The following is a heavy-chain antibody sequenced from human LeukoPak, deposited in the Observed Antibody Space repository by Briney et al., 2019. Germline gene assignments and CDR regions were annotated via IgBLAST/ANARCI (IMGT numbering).Heavy chain of an antibody. CDR2: IYYSGST. CDR3: ARVHESAFDY. D-gene: IGHD3-3*01. CDR1: GGSISSGGYY. J-gene: IGHJ4*02. Sequence: SQTLSLTCTVPGGSISSGGYYWSWIRQHPGKSLEWIGYIYYSGSTYYNPSLKSRVTISVDTSKNQFSLKLSSVTAADTAVYYCARVHESAFDYWGQGTLVTVSS. V-gene: IGHV4-31*03.